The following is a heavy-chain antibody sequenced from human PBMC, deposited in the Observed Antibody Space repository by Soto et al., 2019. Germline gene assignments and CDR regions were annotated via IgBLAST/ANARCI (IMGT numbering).Heavy chain of an antibody. CDR1: GDSVSSNGAC. V-gene: IGHV6-1*01. Sequence: SQTLSLTCVISGDSVSSNGACWNWIRQSPSRGLQWLGRIYYRSKWFHDYAASVESRMAINPDTSRNQFSLQLKYVTPEDTAVYYCARVHCSAGTCLDGLDFWGQGTTVTVSS. D-gene: IGHD2-15*01. J-gene: IGHJ6*02. CDR3: ARVHCSAGTCLDGLDF. CDR2: IYYRSKWFH.